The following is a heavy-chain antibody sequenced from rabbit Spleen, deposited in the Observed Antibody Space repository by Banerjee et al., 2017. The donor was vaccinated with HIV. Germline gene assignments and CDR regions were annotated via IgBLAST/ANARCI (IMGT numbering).Heavy chain of an antibody. D-gene: IGHD7-1*01. CDR3: ARDLVTAIGWNFAL. Sequence: EQLEESGGGLVKPEGSLTLTCTASGFSFSRYYYMCWVRQAPGKGLEWIACIYIGGGNTYYASWAKGRFTISKTSTTVDLKMTSLTAADTATYFCARDLVTAIGWNFALWGQGTLVTVS. V-gene: IGHV1S45*01. CDR2: IYIGGGNT. J-gene: IGHJ3*01. CDR1: GFSFSRYYY.